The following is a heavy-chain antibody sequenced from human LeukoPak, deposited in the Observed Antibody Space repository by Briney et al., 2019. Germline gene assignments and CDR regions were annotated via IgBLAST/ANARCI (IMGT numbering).Heavy chain of an antibody. Sequence: GGSLRLSCAASGFTFSSYAMSWVRQAPEKGLEWVSAFSGSGGNTYYADSVKGRFTISRDNSKNTLYLQMNSLRAEDTAVYYCASSGLSRFGFWGQGTLVTVSS. CDR1: GFTFSSYA. V-gene: IGHV3-23*01. CDR2: FSGSGGNT. D-gene: IGHD2/OR15-2a*01. CDR3: ASSGLSRFGF. J-gene: IGHJ4*02.